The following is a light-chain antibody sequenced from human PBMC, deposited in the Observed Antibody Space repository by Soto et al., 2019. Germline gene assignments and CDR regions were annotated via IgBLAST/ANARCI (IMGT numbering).Light chain of an antibody. CDR3: QQYNSYPWT. V-gene: IGKV1-5*03. CDR2: KAS. J-gene: IGKJ1*01. CDR1: QSISSW. Sequence: DIQMTQSPSTLSASVGDRVTITCRASQSISSWLAWYQQKPGKAPKVLIYKASSLESGVPSRFIGSGSGREFTLTISSLQPDEFATYYCQQYNSYPWTFGQGTKVEIK.